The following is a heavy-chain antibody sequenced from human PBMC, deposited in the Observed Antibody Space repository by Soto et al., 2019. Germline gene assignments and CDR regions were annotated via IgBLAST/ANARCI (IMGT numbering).Heavy chain of an antibody. CDR2: VSYDGTVK. J-gene: IGHJ6*02. CDR1: GFTFSRYG. V-gene: IGHV3-30*18. D-gene: IGHD4-17*01. CDR3: AKSTTMTKGNGLDV. Sequence: QVQLVESGGGVVQPGRSLRLSCAASGFTFSRYGMHWVRQAPGKGLEWVAVVSYDGTVKFYGDSVKGRFTISRDNSKKTLYLQMNSLRPDDTAVYYCAKSTTMTKGNGLDVWGQGTAVTVSS.